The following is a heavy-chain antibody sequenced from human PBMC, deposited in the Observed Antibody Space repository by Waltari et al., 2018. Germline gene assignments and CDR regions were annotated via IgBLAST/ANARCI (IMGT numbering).Heavy chain of an antibody. CDR1: GFTVGNNF. J-gene: IGHJ4*02. CDR2: IYSGGST. D-gene: IGHD1-1*01. Sequence: EVQLVESGGDLIQPGGSLRLSCAASGFTVGNNFMGWVRQAPGKGLEWVSVIYSGGSTNYIDSGRGGFTISRDSSKNTLYLQMNSLRAEDTAVYYCAKVDNVGLNNYWGQGTLVTVSS. CDR3: AKVDNVGLNNY. V-gene: IGHV3-53*01.